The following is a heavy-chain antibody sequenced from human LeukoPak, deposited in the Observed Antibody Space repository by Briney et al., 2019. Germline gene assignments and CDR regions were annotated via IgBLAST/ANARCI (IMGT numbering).Heavy chain of an antibody. CDR3: ARGRYYYDTSGYVVWLDP. Sequence: SETLSLTCTVSGASISSGNYYWTWVRQPAGKGLEWIGRIYPSGSANYNPSLKSRVAMSVDTSNHQFSLKLSSVTAADTAVYYCARGRYYYDTSGYVVWLDPWGQGTLVTVSS. CDR1: GASISSGNYY. J-gene: IGHJ5*02. V-gene: IGHV4-61*02. D-gene: IGHD3-22*01. CDR2: IYPSGSA.